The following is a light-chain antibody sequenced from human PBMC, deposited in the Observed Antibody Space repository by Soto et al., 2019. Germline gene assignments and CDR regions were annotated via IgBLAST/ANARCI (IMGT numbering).Light chain of an antibody. CDR3: QQYEESPPYS. V-gene: IGKV3-15*01. J-gene: IGKJ2*01. CDR2: RAS. CDR1: QNITRN. Sequence: EIVLTQSPATLSVSPGESASLSCRASQNITRNFAWYQQRPGQAPRLLILRASTRASGIPARFRGSGSGTEFTLTVSGLESEDFAVYYCQQYEESPPYSFGQGTKVEIK.